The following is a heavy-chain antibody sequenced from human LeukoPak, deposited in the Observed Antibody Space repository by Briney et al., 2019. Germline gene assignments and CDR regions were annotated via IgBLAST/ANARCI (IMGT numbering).Heavy chain of an antibody. CDR1: GFTFTSYA. V-gene: IGHV3-23*01. CDR2: ITGSGGST. CDR3: ARDDYGDYEGPDYYGMDV. D-gene: IGHD4-17*01. Sequence: PGGSLRLSCAASGFTFTSYAMTWVRQAPGKGLEWVSAITGSGGSTYYADSVKGRFTISRDNSKSTLYLQMNSLRSEDTAVYYCARDDYGDYEGPDYYGMDVWGQGTTVTVSS. J-gene: IGHJ6*02.